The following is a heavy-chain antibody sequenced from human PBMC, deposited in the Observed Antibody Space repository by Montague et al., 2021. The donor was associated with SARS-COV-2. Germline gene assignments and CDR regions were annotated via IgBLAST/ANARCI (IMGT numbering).Heavy chain of an antibody. CDR1: GGSMTSALYY. Sequence: TLSLTYSVSGGSMTSALYYWSWIRQRPGKGLEWIAYINSSGRTNYNSSLRSRLSISLDASNSQFSLKLSSVTAADTAVYYCARKDIALGYGVDAWGQGTTVTVSS. D-gene: IGHD5-12*01. CDR3: ARKDIALGYGVDA. V-gene: IGHV4-31*03. J-gene: IGHJ6*02. CDR2: INSSGRT.